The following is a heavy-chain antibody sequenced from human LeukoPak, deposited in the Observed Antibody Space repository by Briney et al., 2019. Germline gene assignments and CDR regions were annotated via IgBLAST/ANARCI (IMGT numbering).Heavy chain of an antibody. CDR2: ISSSSSYI. CDR3: ARVGTTVTRGADY. V-gene: IGHV3-21*01. J-gene: IGHJ4*02. Sequence: PGGSLRLSCAASGFTFSSYNMNWVRQAPGKGLEWVSSISSSSSYIYYADSVKGRFTISRDNAKNSLYLQMNSLRAEDTAVYYCARVGTTVTRGADYWGRGTLVTVSS. D-gene: IGHD4-17*01. CDR1: GFTFSSYN.